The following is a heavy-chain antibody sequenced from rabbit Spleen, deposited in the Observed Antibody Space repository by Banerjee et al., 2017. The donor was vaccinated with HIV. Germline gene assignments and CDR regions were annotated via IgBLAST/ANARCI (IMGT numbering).Heavy chain of an antibody. V-gene: IGHV1S45*01. CDR2: IYTGNLKP. CDR3: AKDAGSSFSSYGMDL. D-gene: IGHD8-1*01. J-gene: IGHJ6*01. CDR1: GFDFSRGYD. Sequence: QEQLVESGGGLVKPGASLTLTCKASGFDFSRGYDMCWVRQAPGKGLEWIGCIYTGNLKPYYATWAKGRFTFSKTSSTTVTLQMTSLTVADTATYFCAKDAGSSFSSYGMDLWGPGTLVTVS.